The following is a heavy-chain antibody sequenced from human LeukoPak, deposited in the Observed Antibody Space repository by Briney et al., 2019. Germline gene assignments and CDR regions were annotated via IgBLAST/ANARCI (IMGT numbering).Heavy chain of an antibody. Sequence: GASVKVSCKASGYTFTSYGISWVRQAPGQGLEWMGWISAYSGNTNYAQKVQGRVTMTTDTSTSTVYMELRSLTSDDAAVYYCARVQAEHYYDSSGYCDYWGQGTLVIVSS. D-gene: IGHD3-22*01. CDR2: ISAYSGNT. V-gene: IGHV1-18*01. CDR1: GYTFTSYG. J-gene: IGHJ4*02. CDR3: ARVQAEHYYDSSGYCDY.